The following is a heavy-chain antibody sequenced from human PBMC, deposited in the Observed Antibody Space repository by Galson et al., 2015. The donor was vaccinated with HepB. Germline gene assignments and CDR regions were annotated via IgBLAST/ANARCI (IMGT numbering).Heavy chain of an antibody. CDR3: AKGEARGMVNKYFDY. D-gene: IGHD5-18*01. Sequence: SLRLSCAASGFTFSSYGMHWARQAPGKGLEWVAVISYDGSNKYYADSVKGRFTISRDNSKNTLYLQMNSLRAEDTAVYYCAKGEARGMVNKYFDYWGQGTLVTVSS. CDR2: ISYDGSNK. J-gene: IGHJ4*02. CDR1: GFTFSSYG. V-gene: IGHV3-30*18.